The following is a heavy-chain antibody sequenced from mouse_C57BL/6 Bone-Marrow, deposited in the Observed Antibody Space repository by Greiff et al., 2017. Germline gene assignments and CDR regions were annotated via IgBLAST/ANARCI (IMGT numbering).Heavy chain of an antibody. Sequence: EVQLQQSGPELVKPGASVKISCKASGYTFTDYYMNWVKQSHGKSLEWIGDINPNSGGTSYNQKFKGKATLTVDKSSSTAYMELRSLTSEDSAVYDCASYDSEVLYWGQGTTLTVSS. J-gene: IGHJ2*01. CDR1: GYTFTDYY. V-gene: IGHV1-26*01. CDR3: ASYDSEVLY. D-gene: IGHD2-4*01. CDR2: INPNSGGT.